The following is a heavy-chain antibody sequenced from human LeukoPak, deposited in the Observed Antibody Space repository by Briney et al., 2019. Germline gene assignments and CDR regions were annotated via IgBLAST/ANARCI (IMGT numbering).Heavy chain of an antibody. D-gene: IGHD5-18*01. J-gene: IGHJ3*02. CDR3: ARVGYTAMVKSFDI. CDR1: GCCISSYY. Sequence: ASENLSFNCTVSGCCISSYYWIWIRQPPGKGLEWMRIIYYSVTTYYNPSLKSLVTISVDTSKSQFSLKLSSVTAADTAVYYCARVGYTAMVKSFDIWGQGTMVTVSS. CDR2: IYYSVTT. V-gene: IGHV4-59*01.